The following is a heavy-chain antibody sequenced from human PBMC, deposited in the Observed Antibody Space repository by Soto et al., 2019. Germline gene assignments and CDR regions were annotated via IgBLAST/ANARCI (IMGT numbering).Heavy chain of an antibody. V-gene: IGHV4-4*02. CDR1: GVSISSSNW. CDR2: IYHSGNT. CDR3: ARRWGEGRVDY. Sequence: QVQLQESGPGLVKPSGTLSLTCAASGVSISSSNWRSWVRQPPGQGLEWIGEIYHSGNTNYNPSLYSRVTMAVDKSRNQFSLKLSSVTAADTAVYYCARRWGEGRVDYWGQGTLVTVAS. D-gene: IGHD3-10*01. J-gene: IGHJ4*02.